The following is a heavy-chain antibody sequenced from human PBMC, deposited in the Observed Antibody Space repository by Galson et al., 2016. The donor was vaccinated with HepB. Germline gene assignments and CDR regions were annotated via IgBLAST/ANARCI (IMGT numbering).Heavy chain of an antibody. Sequence: ETLSLTCNVSGVFISSYYWSWIRQTPGKGLEWIGYIYHSGSNKYKPSLKSRVTISTDTSKNQFSLKLTSLTAADTAMYYCARTLTTLGYFDYWGQGILVTVSS. CDR1: GVFISSYY. D-gene: IGHD4-11*01. CDR3: ARTLTTLGYFDY. CDR2: IYHSGSN. V-gene: IGHV4-59*01. J-gene: IGHJ4*02.